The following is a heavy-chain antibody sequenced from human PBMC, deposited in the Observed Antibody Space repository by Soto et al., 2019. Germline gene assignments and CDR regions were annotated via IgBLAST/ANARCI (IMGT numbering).Heavy chain of an antibody. CDR2: TRNKANSYTT. CDR3: ARGGWDCSSTSCYTGWSHYYYYGMDV. CDR1: GFTFSDHY. V-gene: IGHV3-72*01. J-gene: IGHJ6*02. Sequence: PGGSLRLSCAASGFTFSDHYMDWVRQAPGKGLEWVGRTRNKANSYTTEYAASEKGRFTISRDDSKNSLYLQMNSLKTEDTAVYYCARGGWDCSSTSCYTGWSHYYYYGMDVWGQGTTVTVSS. D-gene: IGHD2-2*02.